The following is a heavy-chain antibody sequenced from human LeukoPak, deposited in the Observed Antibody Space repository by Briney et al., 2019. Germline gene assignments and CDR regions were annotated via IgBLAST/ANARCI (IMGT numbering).Heavy chain of an antibody. V-gene: IGHV4-59*01. CDR3: ARGTYSSGRIPFDY. D-gene: IGHD6-19*01. J-gene: IGHJ4*02. CDR1: GGSISSYY. Sequence: PSETVPLTCTVSGGSISSYYWSWIRQPPAKGLEWMGYIYYSGRTNYNPSLKSRVTISVDTSKNQFSLKLSSVAAADTAVYYCARGTYSSGRIPFDYWGQGTLVTVSS. CDR2: IYYSGRT.